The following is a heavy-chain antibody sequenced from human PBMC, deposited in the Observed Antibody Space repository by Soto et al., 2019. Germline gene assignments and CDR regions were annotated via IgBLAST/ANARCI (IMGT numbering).Heavy chain of an antibody. D-gene: IGHD3-3*01. CDR1: GGTFSSYA. CDR3: AVYDFWSGSYYYYDGMDV. CDR2: IIPILGTA. V-gene: IGHV1-69*01. Sequence: QVQLVQSGAEVKKPGSSVKVSCKASGGTFSSYAISWVRQAPGQGLEWMGGIIPILGTANYAQKFQGRVTITADESTRTGYMELSSLRAEDMAVYYCAVYDFWSGSYYYYDGMDVWGQGTTVTVSS. J-gene: IGHJ6*02.